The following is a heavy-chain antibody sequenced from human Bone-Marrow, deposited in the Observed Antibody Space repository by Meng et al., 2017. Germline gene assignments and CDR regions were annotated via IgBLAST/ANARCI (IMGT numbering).Heavy chain of an antibody. CDR3: ARDFREGYNYRDY. CDR1: GGTFSSYA. CDR2: ISGYNGNT. V-gene: IGHV1-18*01. Sequence: ASVTVSCKASGGTFSSYAISWVRQAPGQGLEGMGWISGYNGNTNYAQNLQGRVTMTTDTSTSTAYMELRSLRSDDTAVYYCARDFREGYNYRDYWGQGTLVTVSS. D-gene: IGHD5-24*01. J-gene: IGHJ4*02.